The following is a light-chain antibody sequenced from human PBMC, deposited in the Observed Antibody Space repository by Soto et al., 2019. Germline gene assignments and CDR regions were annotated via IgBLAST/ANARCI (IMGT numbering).Light chain of an antibody. Sequence: MQMTQSPSAPSASVGDRVTITCRASQDISKFLGWYQQKPGKVPKLLIYAASSLYSGVPSRFSGSGSGTDFTLTISNLQPDDVATYYCQKYDNPPLTFGQGTKVEI. V-gene: IGKV1-27*01. CDR2: AAS. CDR3: QKYDNPPLT. CDR1: QDISKF. J-gene: IGKJ1*01.